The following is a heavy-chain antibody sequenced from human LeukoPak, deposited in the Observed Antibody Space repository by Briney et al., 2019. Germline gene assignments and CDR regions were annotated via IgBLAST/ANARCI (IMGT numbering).Heavy chain of an antibody. CDR3: TRPLATGTTSDY. V-gene: IGHV3-73*01. CDR1: GFTFSGSA. Sequence: PGGSLRLSCAASGFTFSGSAMHWVRQASGKGLEWVGRIRSKANSYATAYAASVKGRFTISRVDSKNTAYLQMNSLKTEDTAVYYCTRPLATGTTSDYWGQGTLVTVSS. CDR2: IRSKANSYAT. D-gene: IGHD1-1*01. J-gene: IGHJ4*02.